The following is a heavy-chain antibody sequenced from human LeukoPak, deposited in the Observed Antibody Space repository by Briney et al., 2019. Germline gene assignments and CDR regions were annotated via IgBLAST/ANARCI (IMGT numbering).Heavy chain of an antibody. CDR2: ISYIGST. D-gene: IGHD6-19*01. CDR3: ARDRRGRAVANPYYYNGMDV. V-gene: IGHV4-59*11. J-gene: IGHJ6*04. Sequence: PSETLSLTCAVSADSFSSHYWTWIRQSPGKGLEWIGYISYIGSTNYNPSLKSRVTISIDTSKNQFSLKLRSVTAADTAVYYCARDRRGRAVANPYYYNGMDVWGEGTTVTVSS. CDR1: ADSFSSHY.